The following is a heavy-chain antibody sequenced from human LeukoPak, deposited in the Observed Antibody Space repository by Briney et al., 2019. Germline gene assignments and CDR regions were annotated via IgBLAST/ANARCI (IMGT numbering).Heavy chain of an antibody. CDR3: AKDLSSGSYYQNGDY. J-gene: IGHJ4*02. V-gene: IGHV3-30*02. D-gene: IGHD1-26*01. Sequence: GGSLRLSCAASGFTFISYGMYWVRQAPGKGLESVAFIRYDGSNKYYADSVKGRFTISRDNSKNTLYLQMNSLRAEDTAVYYCAKDLSSGSYYQNGDYWGQGTLVTVSS. CDR2: IRYDGSNK. CDR1: GFTFISYG.